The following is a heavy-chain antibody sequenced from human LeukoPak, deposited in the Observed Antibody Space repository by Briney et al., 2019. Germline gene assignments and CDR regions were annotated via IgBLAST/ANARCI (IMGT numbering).Heavy chain of an antibody. CDR2: ISSSSSYI. Sequence: GGSLRLSCAASGFTFSSYSMNWVRQAPGKGLEWVSSISSSSSYIYSADSVKGRFTISRDNAKNSLYLQMNSLRVEDTAVYYCAKSNDYGDPLYYFDYWGQGTLVTVSS. J-gene: IGHJ4*02. V-gene: IGHV3-21*01. CDR3: AKSNDYGDPLYYFDY. CDR1: GFTFSSYS. D-gene: IGHD4-17*01.